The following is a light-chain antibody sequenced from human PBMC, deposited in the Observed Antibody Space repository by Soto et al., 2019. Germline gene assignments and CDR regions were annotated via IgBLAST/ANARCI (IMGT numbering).Light chain of an antibody. V-gene: IGLV2-23*01. Sequence: QSALTQPASVSGSPGQSITISCTGTSSDVGSYNLVSSYQQHPGKAPKLMIYEGSKRPSGVSNRFSGSKTGNTASLTISGMQAEHEADYTCCSYASSRVFGRATKLTVL. CDR3: CSYASSRV. CDR2: EGS. J-gene: IGLJ3*02. CDR1: SSDVGSYNL.